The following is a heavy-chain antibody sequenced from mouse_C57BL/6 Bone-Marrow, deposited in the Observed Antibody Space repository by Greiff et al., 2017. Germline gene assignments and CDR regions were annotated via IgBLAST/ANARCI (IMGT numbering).Heavy chain of an antibody. Sequence: QVQLKESGPGLVQPSQSLSITCTVSGFSLTSYGVHWVRQSPGKGLEWLGVIWSGGSTDYNAAFISRLSISNNNSKSQVFFNMNSLQAVDTAKNYCASAIYYGSVCAYWGQGTLVTVSA. D-gene: IGHD2-2*01. V-gene: IGHV2-2*01. CDR1: GFSLTSYG. J-gene: IGHJ3*01. CDR2: IWSGGST. CDR3: ASAIYYGSVCAY.